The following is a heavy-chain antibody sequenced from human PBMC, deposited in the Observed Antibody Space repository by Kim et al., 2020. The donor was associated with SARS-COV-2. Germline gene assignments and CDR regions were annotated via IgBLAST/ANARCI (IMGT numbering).Heavy chain of an antibody. D-gene: IGHD1-26*01. J-gene: IGHJ6*02. CDR2: INPSGGST. CDR3: AREGASRGGYSGYYYGMDV. CDR1: GYTFTSYY. V-gene: IGHV1-46*01. Sequence: ASVKVSCKASGYTFTSYYMHWVRQAPGQGLEWMGIINPSGGSTSYAQKFQGRVTMTRDTSTSTVYMELSSLRSEDTAVYYCAREGASRGGYSGYYYGMDVWGQGTTVTVSS.